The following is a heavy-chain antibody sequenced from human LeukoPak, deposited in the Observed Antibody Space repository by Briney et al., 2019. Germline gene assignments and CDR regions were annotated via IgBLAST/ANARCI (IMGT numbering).Heavy chain of an antibody. Sequence: PGGSLRLSCAASGFTFRGNARSWAGRAPGKGLEWVSAISGSGGSTYYADSVKGRFTISRDNSKNTLYLQMNSLRAEDTAVYYCAKPGYWGQGTLVTVSS. CDR2: ISGSGGST. CDR3: AKPGY. CDR1: GFTFRGNA. V-gene: IGHV3-23*01. J-gene: IGHJ4*02.